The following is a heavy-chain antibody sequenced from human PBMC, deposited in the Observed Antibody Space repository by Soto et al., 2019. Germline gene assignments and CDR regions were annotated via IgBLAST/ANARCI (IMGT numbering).Heavy chain of an antibody. Sequence: QVQLVESGGGVVQPGTSLRLSCAASGFTFKTHAMHWVRQAPGKGLEWMAVIAYDGNEKFYADSVKGRFTISRDNSKSALYLQINTLRNEDTAVYYCGKDVGDYVPYYYGVDVWGQGTTVTVSS. CDR2: IAYDGNEK. V-gene: IGHV3-30*18. CDR1: GFTFKTHA. J-gene: IGHJ6*02. D-gene: IGHD1-26*01. CDR3: GKDVGDYVPYYYGVDV.